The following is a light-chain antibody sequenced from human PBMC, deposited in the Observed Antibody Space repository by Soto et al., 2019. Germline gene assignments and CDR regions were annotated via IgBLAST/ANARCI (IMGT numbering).Light chain of an antibody. CDR1: QGISTY. J-gene: IGKJ4*01. CDR3: QQYDSYPLT. V-gene: IGKV1-16*02. Sequence: DIQMTQSPSSLSASIGDRVTITCRASQGISTYLAWFQQKPGKAPTSLIYAASRLQSGVPSKFSGSGSGTDFPLTISRLHHEDFASYCCQQYDSYPLTFGGGTKVEIK. CDR2: AAS.